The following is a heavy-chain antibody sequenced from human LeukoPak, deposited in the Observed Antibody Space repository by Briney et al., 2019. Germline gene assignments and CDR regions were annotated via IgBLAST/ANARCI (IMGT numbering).Heavy chain of an antibody. V-gene: IGHV4-4*02. CDR1: GDSINSLDL. J-gene: IGHJ4*02. CDR3: AREGRAVDY. Sequence: SETLSLTCTVSGDSINSLDLWSWVRQPPGKGLEWIGEMYLSGTTHSNPSVKSRVTISVDTSKNQFSLKLSSVTAADTAVYYCAREGRAVDYWGQGTLVTVSS. CDR2: MYLSGTT.